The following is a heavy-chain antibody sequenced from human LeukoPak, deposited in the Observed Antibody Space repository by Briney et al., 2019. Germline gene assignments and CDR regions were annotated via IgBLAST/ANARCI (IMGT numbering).Heavy chain of an antibody. D-gene: IGHD5-18*01. CDR3: ARDRSYGTYYYMDV. Sequence: GGSLRLSCAASGFTVSSNYMSWVRQAPGKGLEWVSVIYSGGSTYYADSVKGRFTISRDSSKNTLYLQMNSLRAEDTAVYYCARDRSYGTYYYMDVWGKGTTVTVSS. CDR2: IYSGGST. J-gene: IGHJ6*03. CDR1: GFTVSSNY. V-gene: IGHV3-66*02.